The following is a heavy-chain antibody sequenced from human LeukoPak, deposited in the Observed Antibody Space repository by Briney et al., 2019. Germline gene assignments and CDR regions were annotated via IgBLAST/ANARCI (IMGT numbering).Heavy chain of an antibody. Sequence: SETLSLTCTVSGGSISSYYWSWIRQPPGKGLEWIGYIYYSGSTNYNPSLKSRVTISVDTSKNQFSLKLSSVTAADTAVYYCARRGAMVDAMQYYYYGMDVWGQGTTATVSS. J-gene: IGHJ6*02. V-gene: IGHV4-59*01. CDR1: GGSISSYY. D-gene: IGHD5-18*01. CDR2: IYYSGST. CDR3: ARRGAMVDAMQYYYYGMDV.